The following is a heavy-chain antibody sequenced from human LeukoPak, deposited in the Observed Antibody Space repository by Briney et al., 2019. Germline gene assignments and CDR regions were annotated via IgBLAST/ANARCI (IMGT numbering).Heavy chain of an antibody. V-gene: IGHV3-64*01. Sequence: GGSLRLSCAASGFTFSSYAMHWVRQAPGKGLEYVSAISSNGGSTYYAHSVKGRFTISRDNSKNTLYLQMGSLGAEDMAVYYCARELGGYYLYWGQGTLVTVSS. D-gene: IGHD3-22*01. CDR1: GFTFSSYA. CDR2: ISSNGGST. CDR3: ARELGGYYLY. J-gene: IGHJ4*02.